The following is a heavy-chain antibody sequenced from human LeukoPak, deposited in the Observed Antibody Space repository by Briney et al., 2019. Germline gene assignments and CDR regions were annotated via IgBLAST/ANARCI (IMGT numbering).Heavy chain of an antibody. D-gene: IGHD4-23*01. J-gene: IGHJ4*02. CDR2: IASDGSST. CDR3: ARGRPHGNDY. Sequence: GGSLRLSCAASGFTFSSYWMNWVRQAPGKGLVRVSRIASDGSSTTYADSVKGRFSISRDNAKNTLYLQMNNLRVEDTAVYYCARGRPHGNDYWGQGTLVTVSS. CDR1: GFTFSSYW. V-gene: IGHV3-74*01.